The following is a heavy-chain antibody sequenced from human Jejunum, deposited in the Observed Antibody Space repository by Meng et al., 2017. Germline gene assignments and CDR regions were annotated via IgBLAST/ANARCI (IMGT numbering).Heavy chain of an antibody. Sequence: QGQLVESGGGLAKPGGSRRLFCAASGFTFSDFYMSWIRQAPGKGLEWVSFISTTGKVIYYADSVKGRFTVSRDNAKNSLFLQMDSLRAEDTAVYYCARPSYFDPWGQGTLVTVSS. CDR1: GFTFSDFY. CDR2: ISTTGKVI. V-gene: IGHV3-11*01. CDR3: ARPSYFDP. J-gene: IGHJ4*02.